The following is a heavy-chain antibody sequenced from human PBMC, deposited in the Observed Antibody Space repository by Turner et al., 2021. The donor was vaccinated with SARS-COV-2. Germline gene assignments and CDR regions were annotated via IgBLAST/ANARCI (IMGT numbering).Heavy chain of an antibody. V-gene: IGHV4-4*02. J-gene: IGHJ4*02. D-gene: IGHD1-26*01. CDR3: ARDPYSGDYGDY. Sequence: QVQLQESGPGLVKPAGTLSPTCAVSGGSISTTNWWFWVCQPPGKGLEWIGEIHHTAGTNYNPSLKSRVTISLDKSKNQFSLELNSVTAADTAVYYCARDPYSGDYGDYWGQGTLVTVSS. CDR1: GGSISTTNW. CDR2: IHHTAGT.